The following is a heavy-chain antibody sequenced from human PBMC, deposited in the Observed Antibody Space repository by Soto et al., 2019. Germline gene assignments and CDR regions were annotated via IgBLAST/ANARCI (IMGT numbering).Heavy chain of an antibody. V-gene: IGHV3-64D*08. CDR3: VKDEGRMIVVVPLPVWFDP. CDR1: GFTFSSDA. Sequence: AGGSLRLSCLASGFTFSSDAMHWVRQAPGKGLEYVSAISSNGGSTYYADSVKGRFTISRDNSKNTLYLQMSSLRAEDTAVYYCVKDEGRMIVVVPLPVWFDPWGQGTLVTVSS. D-gene: IGHD3-22*01. J-gene: IGHJ5*02. CDR2: ISSNGGST.